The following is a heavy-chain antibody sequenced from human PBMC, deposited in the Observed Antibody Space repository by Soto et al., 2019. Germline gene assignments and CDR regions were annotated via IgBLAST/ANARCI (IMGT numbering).Heavy chain of an antibody. CDR2: ISAYNGNT. CDR3: ASGKAAGY. CDR1: GYAFTSYG. Sequence: ASVKVSCKASGYAFTSYGISWVRQAPGQGLEWMGWISAYNGNTDYAQKLQGRVTITRDTSTSTAYMELSSLRSEDTAVFYCASGKAAGYWGQGTLVTVSS. D-gene: IGHD6-13*01. J-gene: IGHJ4*02. V-gene: IGHV1-18*01.